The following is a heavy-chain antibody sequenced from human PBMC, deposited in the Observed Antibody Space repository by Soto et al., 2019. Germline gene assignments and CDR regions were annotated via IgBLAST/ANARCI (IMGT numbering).Heavy chain of an antibody. V-gene: IGHV1-18*01. CDR2: ISAYNGNT. J-gene: IGHJ6*03. CDR1: GYTFTSYG. Sequence: ASVKVSCKASGYTFTSYGISWVRQAPGQGLEWMGWISAYNGNTNYAQKLQGRVTMTTDTSTSTAYMELRSLRSDDTAVYYCARVRGGYCSGGSCYGQYYYYYMDVWGKGTTVTVSS. D-gene: IGHD2-15*01. CDR3: ARVRGGYCSGGSCYGQYYYYYMDV.